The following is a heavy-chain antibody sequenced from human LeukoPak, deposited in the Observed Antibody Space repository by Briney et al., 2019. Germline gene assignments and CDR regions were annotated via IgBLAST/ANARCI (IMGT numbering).Heavy chain of an antibody. CDR3: AKDRSTYYYDSSGFYPDAFDI. V-gene: IGHV3-30*18. CDR1: GFTFSSYG. CDR2: ISYDGSNK. Sequence: PGGSLRLSCATSGFTFSSYGIHWVRQAPGKGLEWVAVISYDGSNKYYADSVKGRFTISRDNSKNTLYLQMNSLRVEGTAVYYCAKDRSTYYYDSSGFYPDAFDIWGQGTMVTVSS. J-gene: IGHJ3*02. D-gene: IGHD3-22*01.